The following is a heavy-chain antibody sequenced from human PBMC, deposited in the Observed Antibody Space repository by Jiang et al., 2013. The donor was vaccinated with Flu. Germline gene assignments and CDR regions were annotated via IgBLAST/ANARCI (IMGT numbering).Heavy chain of an antibody. D-gene: IGHD6-6*01. CDR3: ARQSSSLTLLPVD. Sequence: LKPSETLSLTCTVSGGSISSYHCSWIRQPPGKGLEWIGYIYYSGTTNYNPSLKSRVTISVDTSKNQFSLKLSSVTAADTAVYYCARQSSSLTLLPVDWGQGTLVTVSS. J-gene: IGHJ4*02. CDR2: IYYSGTT. CDR1: GGSISSYH. V-gene: IGHV4-59*08.